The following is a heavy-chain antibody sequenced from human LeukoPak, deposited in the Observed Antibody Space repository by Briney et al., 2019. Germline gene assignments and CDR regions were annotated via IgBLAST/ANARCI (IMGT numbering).Heavy chain of an antibody. CDR1: GFTFSSYA. V-gene: IGHV3-30-3*01. Sequence: PGRSLRLSCAASGFTFSSYAMHWVRQAPGKGLEWVAVISYDGSNKYYADSVKGRFTISRDNSKNTLYLQMNSLRAEDTAIYFCAKENTPFGSSVINRVGGAFDIWGQGTRVTVSS. CDR2: ISYDGSNK. D-gene: IGHD2-21*01. J-gene: IGHJ3*02. CDR3: AKENTPFGSSVINRVGGAFDI.